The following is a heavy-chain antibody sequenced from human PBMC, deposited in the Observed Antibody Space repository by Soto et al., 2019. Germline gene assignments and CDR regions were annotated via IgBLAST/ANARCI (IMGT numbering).Heavy chain of an antibody. D-gene: IGHD6-13*01. J-gene: IGHJ5*02. V-gene: IGHV4-31*03. CDR2: IFHSGST. CDR1: GGSITSGGFY. CDR3: VRGGIAGNWFDP. Sequence: QVQLQESGPGLVKPSQTLSLTCSVSGGSITSGGFYWSWIRQHPEKGLEWIAYIFHSGSTDFNPTLKGRIIISADTSKNQFSLKLTSVTAADTVVYYCVRGGIAGNWFDPWGQGTLVTVSS.